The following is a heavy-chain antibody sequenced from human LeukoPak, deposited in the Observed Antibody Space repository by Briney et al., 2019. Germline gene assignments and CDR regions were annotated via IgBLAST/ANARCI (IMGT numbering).Heavy chain of an antibody. CDR3: AKDHDHDYVWGSYRYLYAFDI. Sequence: GGSLRLSCAASGFTFSSYAMSWVRQAPGKGLEWVSAISGSGGSTYYADSVKGRFTISRDNSENTLYLQMNSLRAEDTAVYYCAKDHDHDYVWGSYRYLYAFDIWGQGTMVTVSS. V-gene: IGHV3-23*01. J-gene: IGHJ3*02. CDR2: ISGSGGST. CDR1: GFTFSSYA. D-gene: IGHD3-16*02.